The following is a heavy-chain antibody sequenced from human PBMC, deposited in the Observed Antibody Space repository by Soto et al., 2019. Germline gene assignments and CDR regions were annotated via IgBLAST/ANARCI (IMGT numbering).Heavy chain of an antibody. V-gene: IGHV4-34*01. CDR2: INHSGST. J-gene: IGHJ4*02. Sequence: QVQLQQWGAGLLKPSETLSLTCAVYGGSFSGYYLSWIRQPPGKGLEWIGEINHSGSTNYNPSLKSRVTISVDTSKNQFSLKLSSVTAADTAVYYCARAHLGYSYGHFDYWGRGTLVTVSS. CDR1: GGSFSGYY. D-gene: IGHD5-18*01. CDR3: ARAHLGYSYGHFDY.